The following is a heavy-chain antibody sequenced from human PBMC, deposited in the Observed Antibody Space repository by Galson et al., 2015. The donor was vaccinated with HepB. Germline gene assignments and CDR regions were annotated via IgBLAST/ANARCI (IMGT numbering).Heavy chain of an antibody. CDR3: AREDYSRVNYYYYGMDV. J-gene: IGHJ6*02. D-gene: IGHD6-13*01. V-gene: IGHV1-18*01. CDR2: ISAYNGNT. Sequence: SVKVSCKASGYTFTSYGISWVRQAPGQGLEWMGWISAYNGNTNYAQKLQGRVTMTTDTSTSTAYMELRSLRSDDTAVYYCAREDYSRVNYYYYGMDVWGQGTLVTVSS. CDR1: GYTFTSYG.